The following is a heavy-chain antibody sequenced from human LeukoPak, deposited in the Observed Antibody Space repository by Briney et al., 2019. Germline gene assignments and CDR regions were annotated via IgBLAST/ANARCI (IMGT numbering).Heavy chain of an antibody. J-gene: IGHJ4*02. CDR3: AGGSRLVRHFDY. CDR1: GFTFSSYG. V-gene: IGHV3-30*19. CDR2: ISYDGSNK. Sequence: PGGSLRLSCAASGFTFSSYGMHWARQAPGKGLEWVAVISYDGSNKYYADSVKGRFTISRDNSKNTLYLQMNSLRAEDTAVYYCAGGSRLVRHFDYWGQGTLVTVSS. D-gene: IGHD6-19*01.